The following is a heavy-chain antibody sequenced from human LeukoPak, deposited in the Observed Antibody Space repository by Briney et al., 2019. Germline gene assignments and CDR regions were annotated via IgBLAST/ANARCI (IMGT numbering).Heavy chain of an antibody. CDR1: GFTFSSYG. D-gene: IGHD6-13*01. V-gene: IGHV3-30*18. J-gene: IGHJ4*02. CDR3: AKVIAAADPFDY. Sequence: GGSLRLSCAASGFTFSSYGMHWVRQAPGKGLEWVAVISYDGSNKYYADSVKGRFTISRDNSKNTLYLQMNSLRAEDTAVYYCAKVIAAADPFDYWGQGTLVTVSS. CDR2: ISYDGSNK.